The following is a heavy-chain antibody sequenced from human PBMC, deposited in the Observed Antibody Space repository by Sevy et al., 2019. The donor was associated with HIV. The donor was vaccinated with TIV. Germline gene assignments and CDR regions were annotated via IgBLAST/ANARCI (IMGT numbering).Heavy chain of an antibody. CDR2: IHHSGGS. D-gene: IGHD5-12*01. CDR3: ANKRGYIHGPFDS. Sequence: SETLSLTCTISGGSISRSDSYWSWIRQPPGKGLEWLGYIHHSGGSYYNPFLKSRVSMSVDTSVNQFSLKLSFVTAADTAVYFCANKRGYIHGPFDSWGQGTLVTVSS. J-gene: IGHJ4*02. CDR1: GGSISRSDSY. V-gene: IGHV4-30-4*08.